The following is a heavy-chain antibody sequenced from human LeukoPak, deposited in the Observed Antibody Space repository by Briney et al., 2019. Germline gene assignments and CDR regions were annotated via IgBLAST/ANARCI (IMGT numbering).Heavy chain of an antibody. CDR1: GYSFTNYA. D-gene: IGHD3-16*02. V-gene: IGHV7-4-1*02. CDR2: IHTSTGNP. J-gene: IGHJ4*02. CDR3: ARAFQSLGGLSLPDY. Sequence: ASVNVSCMASGYSFTNYAMNWVRQAPGQVLEWMGWIHTSTGNPTYAQGFTGRFVFSLATSVSTTYLQISSLKAEDTAVYFCARAFQSLGGLSLPDYWGQGTLLTVSS.